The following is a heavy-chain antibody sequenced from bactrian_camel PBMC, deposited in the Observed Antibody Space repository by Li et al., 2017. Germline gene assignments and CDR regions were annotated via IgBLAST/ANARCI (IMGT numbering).Heavy chain of an antibody. D-gene: IGHD3*01. Sequence: HVQLVESGGGSAQIGGSLRLSCVVSGDHRMVAWFRTAPGTTREGVAGLGDDGSTSYAELAEGRSTISKDSKNTFYLQMNQLKPEDSAMYYCAASRWVTWARELLASDFHFWGQGTQVTVS. J-gene: IGHJ6*01. V-gene: IGHV3S55*01. CDR3: AASRWVTWARELLASDFHF. CDR2: LGDDGST. CDR1: GDHRM.